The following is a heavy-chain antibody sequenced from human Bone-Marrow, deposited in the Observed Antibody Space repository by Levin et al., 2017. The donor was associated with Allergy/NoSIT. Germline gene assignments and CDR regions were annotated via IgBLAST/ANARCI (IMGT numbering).Heavy chain of an antibody. CDR1: GFIVGSHY. Sequence: PGESLKISCAASGFIVGSHYMTWVRRAPGKGLECVSVIYSGGKTFYTESVKGRLTISRDDSKNTLYLQMNSLRVEDTAVYFCAGGSTYDHGLDIWGQGTTVTVSS. V-gene: IGHV3-53*01. D-gene: IGHD3-16*01. CDR2: IYSGGKT. J-gene: IGHJ3*02. CDR3: AGGSTYDHGLDI.